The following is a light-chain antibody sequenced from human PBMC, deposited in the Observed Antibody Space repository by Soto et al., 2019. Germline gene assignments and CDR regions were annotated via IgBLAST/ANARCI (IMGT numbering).Light chain of an antibody. CDR2: DVS. CDR1: QTISDS. Sequence: DIQMTQSPSALSASVGDRVTITCRASQTISDSLAWYQQKPGKAPDLLISDVSSLERGVASRFSGSGSGTEFTLTISSMQPDDFATYYCQQYHGYSRTFGQGTKVDIK. V-gene: IGKV1-5*01. J-gene: IGKJ1*01. CDR3: QQYHGYSRT.